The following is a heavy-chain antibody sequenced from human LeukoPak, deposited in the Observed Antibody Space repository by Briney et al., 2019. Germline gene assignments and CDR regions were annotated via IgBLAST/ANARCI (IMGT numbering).Heavy chain of an antibody. CDR1: GYTFTDYY. CDR2: INPNTGGT. V-gene: IGHV1-2*02. J-gene: IGHJ4*02. Sequence: ASVKVSCKAFGYTFTDYYMHWVRQAPGQGLEWMGWINPNTGGTFFAQKFQGRVTLTTDTSITTAYMELSRLTSDDTAVFYCTREGLWRSPDYWGQGTLVTVSS. D-gene: IGHD2-21*01. CDR3: TREGLWRSPDY.